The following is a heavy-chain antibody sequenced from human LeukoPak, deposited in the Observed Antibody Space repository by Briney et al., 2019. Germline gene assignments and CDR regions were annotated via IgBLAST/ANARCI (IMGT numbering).Heavy chain of an antibody. D-gene: IGHD4-23*01. J-gene: IGHJ4*02. CDR3: ARGNRGNSG. V-gene: IGHV3-21*01. CDR2: ISSGYI. Sequence: GGSLRLSCAASGFTFSSYSMNWVRQAPGKGLEWVSSISSGYIYYADSVKGRFTISRDNAKSSLYLQMNSLRAEDTAVYYCARGNRGNSGWGQGTQATVSS. CDR1: GFTFSSYS.